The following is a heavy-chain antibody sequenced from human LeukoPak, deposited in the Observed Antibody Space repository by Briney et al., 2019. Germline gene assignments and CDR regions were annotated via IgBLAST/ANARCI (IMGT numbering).Heavy chain of an antibody. D-gene: IGHD4-11*01. V-gene: IGHV3-48*01. CDR2: ISSSSTI. CDR1: GFTFSSYS. Sequence: GXSLRLSCAASGFTFSSYSMNWVRQAPGKGLEWVSYISSSSTIYYSDSVKGRFTISRDNSKNSLYLHMNSLRAGDTAVYYCARERRDYTDYFDYWGQGTLVTVSS. J-gene: IGHJ4*02. CDR3: ARERRDYTDYFDY.